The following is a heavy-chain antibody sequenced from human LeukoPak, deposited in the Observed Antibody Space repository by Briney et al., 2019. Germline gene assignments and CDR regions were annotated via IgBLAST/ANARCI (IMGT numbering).Heavy chain of an antibody. Sequence: SETLSLTCTVSGGSTSSYYWSWIRQPPAKGLEWIGYISYSGSTNYNPSLKSRVTISVDTSKNQLSLKLNSVPAADTAVYYCARYIWGSYPTFEDYWGQGSLVTVSS. J-gene: IGHJ4*02. CDR3: ARYIWGSYPTFEDY. V-gene: IGHV4-59*01. CDR1: GGSTSSYY. D-gene: IGHD3-16*02. CDR2: ISYSGST.